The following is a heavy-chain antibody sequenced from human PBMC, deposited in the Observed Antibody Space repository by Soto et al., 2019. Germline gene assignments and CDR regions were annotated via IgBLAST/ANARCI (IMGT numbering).Heavy chain of an antibody. D-gene: IGHD1-1*01. V-gene: IGHV3-7*03. CDR1: GFTFSSYW. J-gene: IGHJ4*02. Sequence: GGALRLFCAASGFTFSSYWMTWVRQAPGKGLEWVANIKEDGSEKYFVDSVKGRFTISRDNAKNSLYLQMDSLRAEDTAVYYCARGGPGGTFDYWGQGTPVPVSS. CDR2: IKEDGSEK. CDR3: ARGGPGGTFDY.